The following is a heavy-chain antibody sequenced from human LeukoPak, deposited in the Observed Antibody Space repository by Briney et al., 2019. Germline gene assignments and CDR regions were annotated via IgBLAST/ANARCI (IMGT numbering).Heavy chain of an antibody. Sequence: SGGSLRLSCAASGFTFSSYWMSWVRQAPGKGLEWVANIKQDGSEKYYVDSVKGRFTISRDNAKNSLYLQMNSLRAEDTAVYYCARLHPLAYCGGDCYVDYWGQGTLVTVSS. V-gene: IGHV3-7*01. CDR1: GFTFSSYW. CDR2: IKQDGSEK. J-gene: IGHJ4*02. CDR3: ARLHPLAYCGGDCYVDY. D-gene: IGHD2-21*02.